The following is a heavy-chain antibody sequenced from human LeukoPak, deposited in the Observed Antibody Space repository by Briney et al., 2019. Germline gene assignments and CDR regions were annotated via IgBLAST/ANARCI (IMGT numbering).Heavy chain of an antibody. CDR3: ARGDFWSGYSNYYYMDV. CDR1: GYIFSSYD. Sequence: GASVKVSCKASGYIFSSYDINWVRQAPGQGLEWMGWVNPNSGNTGYAQKFQGRVTITRNTSISTAYLELRSLRSEDTAVYYCARGDFWSGYSNYYYMDVWGKGTTVTVSS. V-gene: IGHV1-8*01. CDR2: VNPNSGNT. J-gene: IGHJ6*03. D-gene: IGHD3-3*01.